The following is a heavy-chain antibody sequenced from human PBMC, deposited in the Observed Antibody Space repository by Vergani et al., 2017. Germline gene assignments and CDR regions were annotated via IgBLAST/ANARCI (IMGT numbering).Heavy chain of an antibody. CDR3: ARHESSGYADY. V-gene: IGHV1-18*01. CDR1: GYTFTSYG. D-gene: IGHD3-22*01. CDR2: ISASPFPP. Sequence: KPPGASVKVSCKASGYTFTSYGISWVRQAPGQGLEWMGWISASPFPPPYAQKLQGRVTRTTDTSTSTAYMELRSLRSDDTAVYYCARHESSGYADYWGQGTLVTVSS. J-gene: IGHJ4*02.